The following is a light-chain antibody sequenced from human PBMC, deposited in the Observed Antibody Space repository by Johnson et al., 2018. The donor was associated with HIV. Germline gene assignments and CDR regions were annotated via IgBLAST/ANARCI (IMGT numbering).Light chain of an antibody. CDR2: DNN. CDR3: GIWDSRLSAYV. J-gene: IGLJ1*01. Sequence: QSVLTQPPSVSAAPGQKVTISCSGSSSNIGNNYVSWYQQLPGTAPKLLIYDNNKRPSGIPDRFSGSKSGTSATLGITGLQTGDEADYYGGIWDSRLSAYVFGTGTKVTVL. CDR1: SSNIGNNY. V-gene: IGLV1-51*01.